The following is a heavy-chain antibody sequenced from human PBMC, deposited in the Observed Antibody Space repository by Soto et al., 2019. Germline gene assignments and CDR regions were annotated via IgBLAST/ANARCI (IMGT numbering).Heavy chain of an antibody. CDR1: GGSISSGDYY. CDR3: ARDSGDSSSSLYYYCGMEG. D-gene: IGHD6-6*01. V-gene: IGHV4-30-4*01. J-gene: IGHJ6*02. CDR2: IYYSGRT. Sequence: QVQLQESGPGLVKPSQTLSLTCTVAGGSISSGDYYWSWIRQPPGKGLDWIGYIYYSGRTYYNPSIKSRVTRSVDTSKNQFSLKLSSVTAADTAVYYCARDSGDSSSSLYYYCGMEGWGQVTTVTVAS.